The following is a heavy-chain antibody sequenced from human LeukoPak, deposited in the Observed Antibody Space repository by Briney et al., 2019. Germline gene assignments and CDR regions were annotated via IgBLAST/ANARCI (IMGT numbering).Heavy chain of an antibody. V-gene: IGHV3-23*01. CDR3: AKLPYYDFWSGPYYFDY. CDR2: ISGSGGST. Sequence: PGGSLRLSCAASGFTFSSYAMSWVRQAPGKGLEWVSAISGSGGSTYYADSVKGRFTISRDNSKNTLYLQMNSLRAEDTAVYYCAKLPYYDFWSGPYYFDYWGQGTLVTVSS. CDR1: GFTFSSYA. D-gene: IGHD3-3*01. J-gene: IGHJ4*02.